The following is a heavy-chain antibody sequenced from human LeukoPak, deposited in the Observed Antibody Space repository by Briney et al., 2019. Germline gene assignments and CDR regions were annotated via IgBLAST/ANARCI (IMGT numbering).Heavy chain of an antibody. CDR3: ARDRVLDYYDSSGYYPDY. CDR1: GFTFSSYG. V-gene: IGHV3-33*01. D-gene: IGHD3-22*01. J-gene: IGHJ4*02. Sequence: PGGSLRLSCAASGFTFSSYGMHWVRQAPGKGLEWVAVIWYDGSNKYYADSVKGRFTISRDNSKNTLYLQMNSLRAEDTAEYYCARDRVLDYYDSSGYYPDYWGQGTLVTVSS. CDR2: IWYDGSNK.